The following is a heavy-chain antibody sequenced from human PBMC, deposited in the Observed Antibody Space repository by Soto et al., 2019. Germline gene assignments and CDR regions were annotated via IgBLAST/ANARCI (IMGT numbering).Heavy chain of an antibody. V-gene: IGHV4-34*01. CDR3: ARESSLDTIAARPRGYYYGMDV. J-gene: IGHJ6*02. CDR2: INHSGST. CDR1: GGSFSGYY. D-gene: IGHD6-6*01. Sequence: SETLSLTCAVYGGSFSGYYWSWIRQPPGKGLEWIGEINHSGSTNYNPSVKRRVTISVETSKNNFSWKLSSVTAAGTAVYYCARESSLDTIAARPRGYYYGMDVWGQGTTVTVSS.